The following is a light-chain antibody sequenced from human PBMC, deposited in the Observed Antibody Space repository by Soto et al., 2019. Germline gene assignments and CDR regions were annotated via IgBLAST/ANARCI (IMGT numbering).Light chain of an antibody. CDR3: QQYGSSPRT. CDR2: GAS. V-gene: IGKV3-15*01. Sequence: EVVMTQSPATLSVSPGERVTLSCRASQSVRSNLAWYQQKPGQSPRLLIYGASTRATGIPARFSGSGSGTEFTLTISSLQSEDFAVYYCQQYGSSPRTFGQGTKVDIK. J-gene: IGKJ1*01. CDR1: QSVRSN.